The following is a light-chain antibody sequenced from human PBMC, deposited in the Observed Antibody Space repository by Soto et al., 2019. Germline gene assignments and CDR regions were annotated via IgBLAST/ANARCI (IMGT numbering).Light chain of an antibody. CDR1: QSVSSDY. CDR2: GAS. Sequence: EIVLTQSPGTLSLSPGERATLSCRASQSVSSDYLAWYQQRPGQAPRLLIYGASSRATSIPDRFSGSGSGTVLTLTISRLEPEYFSVYYCHHYGTSPLFGPGTKVDIK. J-gene: IGKJ3*01. CDR3: HHYGTSPL. V-gene: IGKV3-20*01.